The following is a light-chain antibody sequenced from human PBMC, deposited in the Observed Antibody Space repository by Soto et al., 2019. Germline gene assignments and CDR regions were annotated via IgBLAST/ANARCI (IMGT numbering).Light chain of an antibody. CDR2: SDN. J-gene: IGLJ1*01. CDR3: ATWDDSLNGSGV. V-gene: IGLV1-44*01. Sequence: QSVLTQPPSASGTPGQRVTISCAGSSSNIGGNSVTWYQQVPGTAPKLLIYSDNRRPSGVPDRFSGSKSGTSASLAISGLKSADEADYYCATWDDSLNGSGVFGTGTKLTVL. CDR1: SSNIGGNS.